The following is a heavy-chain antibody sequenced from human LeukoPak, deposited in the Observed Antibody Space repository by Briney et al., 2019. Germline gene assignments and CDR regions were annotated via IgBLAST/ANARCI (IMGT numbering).Heavy chain of an antibody. J-gene: IGHJ4*02. D-gene: IGHD3-16*01. CDR3: THLGWGLNY. V-gene: IGHV4-59*08. CDR2: IYYSGST. Sequence: SETLSLTCTVSGGSMSGYYWSWIRQPPGKGLEWVGYIYYSGSTNYNPSLKSRVTISVNTSKNQFSLELTSVTAADTAVYYCTHLGWGLNYWGPGILVTVSS. CDR1: GGSMSGYY.